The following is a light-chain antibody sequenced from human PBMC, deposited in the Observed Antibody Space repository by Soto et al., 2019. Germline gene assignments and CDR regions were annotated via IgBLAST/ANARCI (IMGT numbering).Light chain of an antibody. Sequence: EIVLTQSPGSLSLSPGERATLSCRASQTVASSSLAWYQQRPGQAPRLLIYAASRRATGIPDRFSGSGSETDFPLTISRLEPEDFAVYYCQHFGTSPRWTFGRGTRVEV. V-gene: IGKV3-20*01. J-gene: IGKJ1*01. CDR3: QHFGTSPRWT. CDR1: QTVASSS. CDR2: AAS.